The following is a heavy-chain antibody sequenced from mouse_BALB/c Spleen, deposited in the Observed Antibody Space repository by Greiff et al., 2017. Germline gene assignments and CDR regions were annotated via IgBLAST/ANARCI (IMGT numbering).Heavy chain of an antibody. D-gene: IGHD1-2*01. CDR1: GYTFTSYW. Sequence: VQLQQPGAELVKPGASVKLSCKASGYTFTSYWMHWVKQRPGQGLEWIGEIDPSDSYTNYNQKFKGKATLTVDKSSSTAYMQLSSLTSEDSAVYYCARSEEHYSGAMDYWGQGTSVTVSS. CDR2: IDPSDSYT. J-gene: IGHJ4*01. V-gene: IGHV1-69*02. CDR3: ARSEEHYSGAMDY.